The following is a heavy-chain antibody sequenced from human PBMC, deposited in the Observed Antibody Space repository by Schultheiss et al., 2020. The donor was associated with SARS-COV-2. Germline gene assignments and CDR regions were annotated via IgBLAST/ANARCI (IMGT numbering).Heavy chain of an antibody. CDR1: GFTFSSYS. CDR2: ISNNGGST. CDR3: AGSFGGYAFDI. V-gene: IGHV3-64*04. J-gene: IGHJ3*02. D-gene: IGHD3-10*01. Sequence: GGSLRLSCAASGFTFSSYSMNWVRQAPGKGLEYVSAISNNGGSTYYADSVKGRFTISRDNAKNSLYLQMNSLRAEDTAVYYCAGSFGGYAFDIWGQGTMVTVSS.